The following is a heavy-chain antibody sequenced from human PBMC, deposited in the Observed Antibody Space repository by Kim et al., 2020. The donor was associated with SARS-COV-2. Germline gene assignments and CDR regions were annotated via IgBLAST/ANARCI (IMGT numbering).Heavy chain of an antibody. CDR2: MNPNSGNT. J-gene: IGHJ3*02. CDR3: AMGFMVRGPKGI. V-gene: IGHV1-8*01. CDR1: GYTFTSYD. D-gene: IGHD3-10*01. Sequence: ASVKVSCKASGYTFTSYDINWVRQATGQGLEWMGWMNPNSGNTGYAQKFQGRVTMTRNTSISTAYMELSSLRSEDTAVYYCAMGFMVRGPKGIWGQGTMVTVSS.